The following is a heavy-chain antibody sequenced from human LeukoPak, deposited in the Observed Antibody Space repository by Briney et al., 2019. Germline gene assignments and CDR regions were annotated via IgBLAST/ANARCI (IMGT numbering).Heavy chain of an antibody. Sequence: ASVKVSCKASGYTFTSYYMHWVRQAPGQGLEWMGIINPSGGSTSYAQKFQGRVTMTRDTSTSTVYMELSSLRSEDTAVYYCASPADYYGSGSYYSLGYWGQGTLVTVSS. CDR1: GYTFTSYY. CDR3: ASPADYYGSGSYYSLGY. CDR2: INPSGGST. J-gene: IGHJ4*02. D-gene: IGHD3-10*01. V-gene: IGHV1-46*01.